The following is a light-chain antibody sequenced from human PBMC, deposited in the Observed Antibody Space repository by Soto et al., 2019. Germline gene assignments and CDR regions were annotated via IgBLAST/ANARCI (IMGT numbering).Light chain of an antibody. V-gene: IGKV3-11*01. CDR2: DTS. J-gene: IGKJ5*01. Sequence: EIVLTQSPATLSLSPGERATLSCRASQSVGSYLAWYQQKPGQAPRLLIYDTSNRATGIPARFSGSGSGTXXXXXXXSLEPEDFAVYYCQQRSNLPLTFGQGTRLE. CDR1: QSVGSY. CDR3: QQRSNLPLT.